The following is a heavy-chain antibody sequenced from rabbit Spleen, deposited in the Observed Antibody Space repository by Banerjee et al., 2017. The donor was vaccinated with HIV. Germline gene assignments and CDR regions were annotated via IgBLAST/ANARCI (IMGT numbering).Heavy chain of an antibody. Sequence: QEQLVESGGGLVQPEGSLTLTCTASGFSFSRNYFMCWVRQAPGKGLEWIACIYTGDGNTYYASWAKGRFTILKTSSTTVTLQMTSLTAADTATYFCASGYSDVYFSLWGPGTLVTVS. CDR2: IYTGDGNT. J-gene: IGHJ4*01. CDR3: ASGYSDVYFSL. D-gene: IGHD1-1*01. V-gene: IGHV1S45*01. CDR1: GFSFSRNYF.